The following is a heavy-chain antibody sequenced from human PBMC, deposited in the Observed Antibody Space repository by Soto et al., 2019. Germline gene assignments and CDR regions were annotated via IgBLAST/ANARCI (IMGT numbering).Heavy chain of an antibody. V-gene: IGHV3-30*03. Sequence: PGGSLRLSCAASGFTFDDYAMHWVRQAPGKGLEWVTLISTDGNIEHYADSVKGRFTVSRDNSENTLYLQMSSLRLEDTALYYCAREYSLAVLAPGYWGQGTLVTVSS. CDR1: GFTFDDYA. D-gene: IGHD5-12*01. CDR3: AREYSLAVLAPGY. CDR2: ISTDGNIE. J-gene: IGHJ4*02.